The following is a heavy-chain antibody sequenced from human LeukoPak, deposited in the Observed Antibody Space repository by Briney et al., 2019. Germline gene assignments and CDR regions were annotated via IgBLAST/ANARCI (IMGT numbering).Heavy chain of an antibody. J-gene: IGHJ3*02. Sequence: GGSLRLSCAASGFTFSSYVMHWVRQAPGKGLEGVAVIWYDGSNKYYADSVKGRFTISRDNFKNTLYLQMNSLRAEDAAVYYCAKVREIAVVRTDAFDIWGQGTMVTVSS. CDR1: GFTFSSYV. CDR3: AKVREIAVVRTDAFDI. V-gene: IGHV3-33*06. D-gene: IGHD3-22*01. CDR2: IWYDGSNK.